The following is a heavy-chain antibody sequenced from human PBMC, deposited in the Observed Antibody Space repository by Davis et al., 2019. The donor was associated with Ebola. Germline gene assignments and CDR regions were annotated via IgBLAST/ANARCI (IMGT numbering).Heavy chain of an antibody. D-gene: IGHD1-26*01. J-gene: IGHJ4*02. V-gene: IGHV3-13*01. Sequence: GGSLRLSCAASGFTVSSNYMSWVRQAPGKGLEWVSVIGTAGDTYYPGSVKGRFTISRENAKNSLYLQMNSLRAGDTAVYYCARARIGGSYFDYWGQGTLVTVSS. CDR2: IGTAGDT. CDR1: GFTVSSNY. CDR3: ARARIGGSYFDY.